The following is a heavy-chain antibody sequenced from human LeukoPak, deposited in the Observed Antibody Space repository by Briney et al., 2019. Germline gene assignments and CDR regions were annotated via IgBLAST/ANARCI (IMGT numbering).Heavy chain of an antibody. D-gene: IGHD5-24*01. Sequence: ASVKVSCKASGYTFTSYDINWVRQATGQGLEWMGWMNPNSGNTDYAQKFQGRVTMTRNTSISTAYMELSSLRSEDTAVYYCARARSMTTIGYYYYGMDVWGQGTTVTVSS. CDR3: ARARSMTTIGYYYYGMDV. V-gene: IGHV1-8*01. J-gene: IGHJ6*02. CDR2: MNPNSGNT. CDR1: GYTFTSYD.